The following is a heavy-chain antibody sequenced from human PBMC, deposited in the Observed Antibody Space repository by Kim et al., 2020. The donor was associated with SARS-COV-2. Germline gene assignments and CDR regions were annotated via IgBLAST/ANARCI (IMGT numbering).Heavy chain of an antibody. Sequence: SETLSLTCTVSGGSISSYYWSWIRQPPGKGLEWIGYIYYSGSTNYNPSLKSRVTISVDTSKNQFSLKLSSVTAADTAVYYCARGRRGVHDYWGQGTLVTVSS. D-gene: IGHD3-10*01. J-gene: IGHJ4*02. CDR3: ARGRRGVHDY. V-gene: IGHV4-59*01. CDR2: IYYSGST. CDR1: GGSISSYY.